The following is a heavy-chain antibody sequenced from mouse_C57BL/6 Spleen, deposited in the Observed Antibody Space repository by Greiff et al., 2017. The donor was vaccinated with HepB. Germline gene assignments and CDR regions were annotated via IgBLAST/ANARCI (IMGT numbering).Heavy chain of an antibody. CDR1: GYTFTDYY. Sequence: EVQLQQSGPELVKPGASVKISCKASGYTFTDYYMNWVKQSRGKSLAWIGDIHPNNGGTSYNQKFKGKATLTVDKSSSTAYMELRSLTSEDSAVYYCAIGGIGYDGDYWGQGTTLTVSS. CDR3: AIGGIGYDGDY. CDR2: IHPNNGGT. D-gene: IGHD2-2*01. V-gene: IGHV1-26*01. J-gene: IGHJ2*01.